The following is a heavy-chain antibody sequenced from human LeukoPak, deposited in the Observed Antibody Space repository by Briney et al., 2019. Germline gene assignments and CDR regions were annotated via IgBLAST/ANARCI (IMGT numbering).Heavy chain of an antibody. Sequence: GGSLRLSCAASGFTFSSYAMSWVRQAPGKGLEWVSAISGSGGSTYYADSVKGRFTISRDNSKNTLYLQMNSLRAEDTAVYYCAKGITGYYGDLGYFDYWGQGTLVTVSS. J-gene: IGHJ4*02. CDR1: GFTFSSYA. D-gene: IGHD4-17*01. CDR3: AKGITGYYGDLGYFDY. CDR2: ISGSGGST. V-gene: IGHV3-23*01.